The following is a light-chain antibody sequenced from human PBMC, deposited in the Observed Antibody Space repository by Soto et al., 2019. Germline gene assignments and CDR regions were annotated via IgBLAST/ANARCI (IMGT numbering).Light chain of an antibody. CDR3: QQSYSSPLT. J-gene: IGKJ4*01. V-gene: IGKV1-39*01. CDR1: QTIDRY. CDR2: AAS. Sequence: DIQMAQSPSSLSASVGDRVTITCRAGQTIDRYLNWYQQKPGKAPRLLIYAASSLQSGVPSRFSGNGSGTDFTLTITSLQPDDFATYYCQQSYSSPLTFGGGTKVEVK.